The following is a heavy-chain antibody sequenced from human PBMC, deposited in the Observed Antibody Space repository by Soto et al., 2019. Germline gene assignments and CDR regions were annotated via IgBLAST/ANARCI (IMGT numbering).Heavy chain of an antibody. J-gene: IGHJ4*02. CDR2: ISGSGGST. D-gene: IGHD3-3*01. CDR3: ANDPYTIFGVVIVGY. V-gene: IGHV3-23*01. CDR1: GFTFSSHA. Sequence: GGSLRLSCAASGFTFSSHAMSWVRQAPGKGLKWVSAISGSGGSTYYADSVKGRFTISRDNSKNTLYLQMNSLRAEDTAVYYCANDPYTIFGVVIVGYWGQGTLVTVSS.